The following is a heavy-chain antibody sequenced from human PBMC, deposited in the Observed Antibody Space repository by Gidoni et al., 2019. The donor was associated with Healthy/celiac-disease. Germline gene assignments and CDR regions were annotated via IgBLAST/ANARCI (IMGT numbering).Heavy chain of an antibody. CDR1: GFTFSNAW. D-gene: IGHD3-10*01. Sequence: EVQLVESGGGLVKPGGSLRLSCAASGFTFSNAWMRWIRQAPGKGLEWVGRATRKIDGGTTECAAPVKGRFTISRDDSENTLYLQMNSLKTEDTAVYYGWGDYYSSGTYKSDWFDPWGQGTLVTVSS. J-gene: IGHJ5*02. CDR3: WGDYYSSGTYKSDWFDP. V-gene: IGHV3-15*01. CDR2: ATRKIDGGTT.